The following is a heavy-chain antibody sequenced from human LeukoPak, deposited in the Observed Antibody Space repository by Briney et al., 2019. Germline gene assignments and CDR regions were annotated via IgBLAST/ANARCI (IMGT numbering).Heavy chain of an antibody. J-gene: IGHJ4*02. CDR2: ISDSGGDT. D-gene: IGHD2-21*01. CDR3: ATGAYFAD. Sequence: GGTLRLSCAASGFTFSKSPMTWVRQALGKGLEWVSTISDSGGDTYHADSVKGRFTISRDNSMNRLYLQMNSLRAEDTAIYYCATGAYFADWGQGTLVTVSS. CDR1: GFTFSKSP. V-gene: IGHV3-23*01.